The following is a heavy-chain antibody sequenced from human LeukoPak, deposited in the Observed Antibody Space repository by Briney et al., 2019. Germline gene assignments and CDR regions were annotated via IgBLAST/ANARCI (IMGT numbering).Heavy chain of an antibody. CDR1: GFTFSSYG. V-gene: IGHV3-30*03. Sequence: GRSLRLSCAASGFTFSSYGMHWVRQAPGKGLEWVAVISYDGSSKYYADSVKGRFTISRDNSKNTLYLQMNSLRAEDTAVYYCAGYCSSTSCPEYYYGMDVWGQGTTVTVSS. D-gene: IGHD2-2*01. CDR3: AGYCSSTSCPEYYYGMDV. CDR2: ISYDGSSK. J-gene: IGHJ6*02.